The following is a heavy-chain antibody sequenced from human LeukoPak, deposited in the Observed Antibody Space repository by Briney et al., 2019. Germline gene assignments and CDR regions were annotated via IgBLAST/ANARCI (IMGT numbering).Heavy chain of an antibody. V-gene: IGHV4-39*07. D-gene: IGHD6-19*01. CDR1: GGSISSGIYY. Sequence: SETLSLTCTVSGGSISSGIYYWGWIRQPPGKGLEWIGSIYYSGSTYYNPSLKSRVTISVDTSKNQFSLKLSSVTAADTAVYYCARATSGWFDYWGQGTLVTVSS. J-gene: IGHJ4*02. CDR2: IYYSGST. CDR3: ARATSGWFDY.